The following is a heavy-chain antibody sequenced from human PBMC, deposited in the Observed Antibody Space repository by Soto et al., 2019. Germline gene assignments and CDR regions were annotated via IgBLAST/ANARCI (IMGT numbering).Heavy chain of an antibody. CDR2: IIPIFGPA. D-gene: IGHD2-2*01. Sequence: QVQLVQSGAEVKKPGASVQVSCKASGGTFSSYAISWVRQAPGQGLEWMGGIIPIFGPANYAQKFQGRGTITADEATSTAYMDLSSLRSADTAVYYGARASDCSSTSCYYYYWGQGTLVTDSS. V-gene: IGHV1-69*01. J-gene: IGHJ4*02. CDR1: GGTFSSYA. CDR3: ARASDCSSTSCYYYY.